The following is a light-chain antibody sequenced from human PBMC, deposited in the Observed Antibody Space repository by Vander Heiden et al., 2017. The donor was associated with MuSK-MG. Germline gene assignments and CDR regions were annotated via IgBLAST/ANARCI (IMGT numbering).Light chain of an antibody. CDR3: QHDNSDSET. V-gene: IGKV1-5*03. CDR2: KAS. Sequence: DIQMTQSPSTLSASVGDRVTITCRASQSINTWLAWYQQKPGKAPNLLIYKASSLKSGVPSRFSGSGSGTEFTLTISSLQPDDFAIYYCQHDNSDSETFGQGTKVEIK. J-gene: IGKJ1*01. CDR1: QSINTW.